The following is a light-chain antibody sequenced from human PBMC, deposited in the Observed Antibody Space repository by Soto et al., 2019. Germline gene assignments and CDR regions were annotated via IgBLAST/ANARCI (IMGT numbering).Light chain of an antibody. J-gene: IGLJ3*02. CDR1: SSNIGAGYD. CDR2: GNS. Sequence: QSVLTQPPSVSGAPGQRVTISCTGSSSNIGAGYDVHWYQQLPGTAPKLLIYGNSNRPAGVPDRFSGSKSGPSASLAITGIQAEDEAAYYCQSSDSSLSGWVFGGGTKLTVL. V-gene: IGLV1-40*01. CDR3: QSSDSSLSGWV.